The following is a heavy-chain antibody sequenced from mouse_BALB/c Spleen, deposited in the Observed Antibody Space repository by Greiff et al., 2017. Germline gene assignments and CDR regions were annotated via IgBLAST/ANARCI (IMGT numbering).Heavy chain of an antibody. Sequence: QVQLQQSGADLAKPGASVKMSCKASGYTFTSYWMHWVKQRPGQGLEWIGYINPSTGYTEYNQKFKDKATLTADKSSSTAYMQLSSLTSEDSAVYYCARNGYQYYFDYWGQGTTLTVSS. CDR3: ARNGYQYYFDY. D-gene: IGHD2-2*01. CDR2: INPSTGYT. V-gene: IGHV1-7*01. CDR1: GYTFTSYW. J-gene: IGHJ2*01.